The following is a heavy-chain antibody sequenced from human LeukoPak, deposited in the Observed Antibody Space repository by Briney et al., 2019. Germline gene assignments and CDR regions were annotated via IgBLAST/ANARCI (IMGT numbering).Heavy chain of an antibody. CDR3: ARDLYWNDY. D-gene: IGHD2-8*02. V-gene: IGHV1-46*01. J-gene: IGHJ4*02. CDR2: INPSGGST. Sequence: PSASVKVFKASGYTFTSYYMHWVRQAPGQGLEWMGIINPSGGSTSYAQKFQGRVTMTRDMSTSTVYMELSSLRSEDTAVYYCARDLYWNDYWGQGTLVTVSS. CDR1: GYTFTSYY.